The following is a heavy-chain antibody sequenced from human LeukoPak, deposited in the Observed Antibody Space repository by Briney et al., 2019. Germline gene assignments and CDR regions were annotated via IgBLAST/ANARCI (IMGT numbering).Heavy chain of an antibody. CDR1: GGSISSYY. Sequence: SETLSLTCSVSGGSISSYYWSWIRQPPGKGLEWIGYIYYTGSTNYNPSLKSRVTISVDTSKNQFSLKLSSVTAADTAVYYCARDRYDFWSGYEQSGDAFDIWGQGTMVTVSS. CDR3: ARDRYDFWSGYEQSGDAFDI. D-gene: IGHD3-3*01. CDR2: IYYTGST. J-gene: IGHJ3*02. V-gene: IGHV4-59*12.